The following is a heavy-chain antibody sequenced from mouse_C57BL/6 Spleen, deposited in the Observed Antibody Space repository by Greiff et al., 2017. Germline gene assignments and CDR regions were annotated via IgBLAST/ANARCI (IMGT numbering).Heavy chain of an antibody. J-gene: IGHJ2*01. V-gene: IGHV1-55*01. CDR1: GYTFTSYW. CDR3: ARFDYYDGYYFDY. Sequence: QVQLQQPGAELVKPGASVKMSCKASGYTFTSYWITWVKQRPGQGLEWIGDIYTGSGSNNYNEKFKSKATLTVDTSSSTAYMQLSSLTSEYSAVYYCARFDYYDGYYFDYWGQGTTLTVSS. D-gene: IGHD1-1*01. CDR2: IYTGSGSN.